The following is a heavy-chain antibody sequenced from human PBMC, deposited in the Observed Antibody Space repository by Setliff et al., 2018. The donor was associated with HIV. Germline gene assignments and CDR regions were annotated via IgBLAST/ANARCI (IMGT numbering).Heavy chain of an antibody. V-gene: IGHV4-4*02. D-gene: IGHD3-16*01. J-gene: IGHJ4*02. Sequence: PSETLSLTCAVSGGSISSNTWWSWVRQPPGKGLEWIVEISHSGSTNYNPSLKSRVTISVDKSKNQFSLNLTSVTAADTAVYYCARLGEFWGQGTLVTVSS. CDR1: GGSISSNTW. CDR3: ARLGEF. CDR2: ISHSGST.